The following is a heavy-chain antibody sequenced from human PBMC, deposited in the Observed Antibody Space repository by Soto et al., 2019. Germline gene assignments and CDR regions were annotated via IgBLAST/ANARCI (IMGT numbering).Heavy chain of an antibody. J-gene: IGHJ6*02. CDR1: GFTFSSYS. V-gene: IGHV3-23*01. CDR2: ISSGAST. Sequence: TSGFTFSSYSMIWVRQAPGKGLEWVSSISSGASTYYADSVKGRFTISRDNSKSTLYLQMNSLRAEDTALYYCAKGRSYYYYYGVDVWGQGTTVTV. CDR3: AKGRSYYYYYGVDV.